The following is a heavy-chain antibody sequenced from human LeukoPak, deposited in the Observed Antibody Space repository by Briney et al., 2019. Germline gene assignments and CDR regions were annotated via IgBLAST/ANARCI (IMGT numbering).Heavy chain of an antibody. D-gene: IGHD3-10*01. CDR2: ISYDGSNK. CDR3: AKDLEGSGSDGYYYYGMDV. CDR1: GFTFSSYG. Sequence: GRSLRLSCAASGFTFSSYGMHWVRQAPGKGLEWVAVISYDGSNKYYADSVKGRFTISRDNSKNTLYLQMNSLRAEDTAVYYCAKDLEGSGSDGYYYYGMDVWGQGTTVTVSS. J-gene: IGHJ6*02. V-gene: IGHV3-30*18.